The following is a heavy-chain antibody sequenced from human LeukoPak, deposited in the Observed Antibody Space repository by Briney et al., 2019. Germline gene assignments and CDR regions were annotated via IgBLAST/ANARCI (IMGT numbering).Heavy chain of an antibody. Sequence: GGSLRLSCAASGFTFSTSWMHWVRQPPGKGLVWVSRTNSDETVTTYADSVKGRFTISRDNAKNTLYQQMNSLRAEDTAVYYCAKAHENIAAKSSIDYWGQGTLVTVSS. CDR3: AKAHENIAAKSSIDY. V-gene: IGHV3-74*01. CDR1: GFTFSTSW. D-gene: IGHD6-13*01. CDR2: TNSDETVT. J-gene: IGHJ4*02.